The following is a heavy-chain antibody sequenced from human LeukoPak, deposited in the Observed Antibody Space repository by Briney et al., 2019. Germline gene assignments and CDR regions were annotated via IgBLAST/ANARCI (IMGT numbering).Heavy chain of an antibody. CDR1: GFTFSSYG. D-gene: IGHD5-12*01. Sequence: WGSRTLSCAASGFTFSSYGMHWVRQAPGKGLEWVAFIRYDGSNKYYADSVNGRFTISRDNSKNTLYLQMNSLRAEDTAVYYCAKVGVATTRYDAFDIWGQGTLDTVSS. CDR3: AKVGVATTRYDAFDI. V-gene: IGHV3-30*02. J-gene: IGHJ3*02. CDR2: IRYDGSNK.